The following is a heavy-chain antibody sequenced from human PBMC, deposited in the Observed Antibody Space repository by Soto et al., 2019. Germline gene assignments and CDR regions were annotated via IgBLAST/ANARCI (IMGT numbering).Heavy chain of an antibody. CDR1: GGSISNYF. CDR2: IDNSGST. J-gene: IGHJ5*02. CDR3: ARKEFHPGNFFDP. D-gene: IGHD1-1*01. Sequence: SETLSLTCTVSGGSISNYFCNWIRQPAGKGLEWIGLIDNSGSTNYNPSLKSRITMSADTSRNQFSLKLNSVTAADTGTYYCARKEFHPGNFFDPWGPGTLVPVSS. V-gene: IGHV4-4*07.